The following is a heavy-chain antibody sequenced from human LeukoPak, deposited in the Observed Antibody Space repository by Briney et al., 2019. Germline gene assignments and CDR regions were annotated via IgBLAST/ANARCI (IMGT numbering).Heavy chain of an antibody. J-gene: IGHJ6*03. D-gene: IGHD2-2*01. V-gene: IGHV3-7*01. CDR1: GCTFSSYW. CDR3: ARERTYCSSTSCYEDYYYYYYMDV. Sequence: GGSLRLSCAASGCTFSSYWMSWVRQAPGKGLEWVANIKQDGSEKYYVDSVKGRFTISRDNAKNSLYLQMNSLRAEDTAVYYCARERTYCSSTSCYEDYYYYYYMDVWGKGTTVTVSS. CDR2: IKQDGSEK.